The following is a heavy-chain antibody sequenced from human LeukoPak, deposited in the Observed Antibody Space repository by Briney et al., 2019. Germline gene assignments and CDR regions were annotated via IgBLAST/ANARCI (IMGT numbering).Heavy chain of an antibody. CDR1: GFTFNNYA. D-gene: IGHD4-17*01. V-gene: IGHV3-23*01. Sequence: GGSLRLSCAASGFTFNNYAINWVRQAPGKGLEWVSSISGGGETTYYADSAKGRFTISRDNSQNTLYLQMNSLRAEDTAVYYCARDYADYVGYFFFDYWCQGTLVTVSS. CDR3: ARDYADYVGYFFFDY. CDR2: ISGGGETT. J-gene: IGHJ4*02.